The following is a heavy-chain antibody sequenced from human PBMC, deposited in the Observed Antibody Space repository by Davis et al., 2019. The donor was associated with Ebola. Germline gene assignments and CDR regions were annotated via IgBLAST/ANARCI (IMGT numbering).Heavy chain of an antibody. D-gene: IGHD2-15*01. CDR3: ARGDMNWFDP. Sequence: ASVKVSCKASGYTFTSYYMHWVRQAPAQGLEWMGIINPSGGSTSYAQKFQGRVTMTRDTSTSTAYMELRSLRSDDTAVYYCARGDMNWFDPWGQGTLVTVSS. CDR1: GYTFTSYY. V-gene: IGHV1-46*01. J-gene: IGHJ5*02. CDR2: INPSGGST.